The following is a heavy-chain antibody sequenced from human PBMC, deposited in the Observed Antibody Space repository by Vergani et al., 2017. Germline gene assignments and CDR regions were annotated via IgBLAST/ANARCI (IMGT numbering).Heavy chain of an antibody. D-gene: IGHD2-21*01. CDR1: GFTFSNYW. CDR3: AKARDPNCKGGNCYSYYYGLDL. CDR2: ISGSGGNT. V-gene: IGHV3-23*04. Sequence: VQLVESGGGLVQPGGSLRLSCTASGFTFSNYWMQWVRQAPGKGLMWVSAISGSGGNTFYTDSVKGRFTISRDNSKDTLYLQMNSLRVDDTAIYYCAKARDPNCKGGNCYSYYYGLDLWGQGTTVTVSS. J-gene: IGHJ6*02.